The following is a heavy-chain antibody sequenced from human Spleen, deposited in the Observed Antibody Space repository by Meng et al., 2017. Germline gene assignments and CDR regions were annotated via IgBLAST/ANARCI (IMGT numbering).Heavy chain of an antibody. CDR2: IGHSGIT. CDR1: GASLSTYY. CDR3: VRSSGWVRTGFDP. V-gene: IGHV4-34*01. J-gene: IGHJ5*02. Sequence: QVQLQQWGAGLLKPSATLSLTCAVPGASLSTYYWGWIRQPPGKGLEWIGSIGHSGITYYTPSLKSRVTVSIDTSKSQFSLKLTSVTAADTAVYYCVRSSGWVRTGFDPWGQGTLVTVSS. D-gene: IGHD6-19*01.